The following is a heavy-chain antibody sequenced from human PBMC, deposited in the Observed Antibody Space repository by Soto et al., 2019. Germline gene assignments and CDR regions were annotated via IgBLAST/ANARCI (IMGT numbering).Heavy chain of an antibody. Sequence: SETLSLTCAVSGGSISNAGYYWSWIRQHPGKGLEWIGYIYYSGSTYYNPSLKSRVTISVDTSKNQFSLKLSSVTAADTAVYYCAREGGIVGATAADYWGQGTLVTVSS. J-gene: IGHJ4*02. V-gene: IGHV4-31*11. CDR1: GGSISNAGYY. D-gene: IGHD1-26*01. CDR2: IYYSGST. CDR3: AREGGIVGATAADY.